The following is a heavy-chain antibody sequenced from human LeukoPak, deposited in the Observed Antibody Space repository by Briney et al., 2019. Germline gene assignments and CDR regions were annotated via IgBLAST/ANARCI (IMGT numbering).Heavy chain of an antibody. Sequence: SETLSLTCTVSGDSISSSNCYWGWIRQPPGKGLEWIGSIYFSGGTYYNPSLKSRVTISVDTSKNQFSLKLSSVTAADTAVYYCARPHYYDSSGYWSWGQGTLVTVSS. CDR1: GDSISSSNCY. CDR2: IYFSGGT. V-gene: IGHV4-39*01. CDR3: ARPHYYDSSGYWS. D-gene: IGHD3-22*01. J-gene: IGHJ4*02.